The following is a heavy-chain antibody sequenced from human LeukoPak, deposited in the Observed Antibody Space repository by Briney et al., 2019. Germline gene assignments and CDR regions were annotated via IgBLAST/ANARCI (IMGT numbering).Heavy chain of an antibody. CDR2: IYSGGST. V-gene: IGHV3-53*01. D-gene: IGHD2-15*01. Sequence: GGSLRLSCAASGFTVSSNYMSWVRQAPGKGLEWVSVIYSGGSTYYTDSVKGRFTISRDNSKNTLYLQMNSLRAEDTAVDYCARKGGYDYYGMDVWGKGTPVTVSS. CDR1: GFTVSSNY. CDR3: ARKGGYDYYGMDV. J-gene: IGHJ6*04.